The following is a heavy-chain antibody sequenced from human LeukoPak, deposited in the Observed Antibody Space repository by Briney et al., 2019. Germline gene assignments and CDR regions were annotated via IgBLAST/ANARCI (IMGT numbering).Heavy chain of an antibody. CDR2: IYYTGST. J-gene: IGHJ6*02. Sequence: SETLSLTCTVSGDSMESYYWTWIRQPPGKGLEWIGYIYYTGSTNYNPSLKSRVTISVDTSKNQFSLKLSSVTAADTAVYYCAKEREYCSSGSCHYDLDVWGQGTTVTVS. V-gene: IGHV4-59*01. D-gene: IGHD2-15*01. CDR3: AKEREYCSSGSCHYDLDV. CDR1: GDSMESYY.